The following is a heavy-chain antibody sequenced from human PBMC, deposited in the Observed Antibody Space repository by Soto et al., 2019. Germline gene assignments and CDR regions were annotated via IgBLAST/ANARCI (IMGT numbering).Heavy chain of an antibody. D-gene: IGHD6-19*01. CDR1: GFTFGNSA. CDR2: ILVASGGT. V-gene: IGHV1-58*01. Sequence: QMQLVQSGPEVKKPGTSVRVSCKASGFTFGNSAVHWVRQARGQRLEWMGWILVASGGTNYEENFEERVTIARDMSTSTAYLELSSLRSEDTAVYFGSAAVTMTYNTAPYACDMWVQGTLVTVSS. CDR3: SAAVTMTYNTAPYACDM. J-gene: IGHJ3*02.